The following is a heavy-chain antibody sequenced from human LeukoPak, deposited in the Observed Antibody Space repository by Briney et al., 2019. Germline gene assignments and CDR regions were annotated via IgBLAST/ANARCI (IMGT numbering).Heavy chain of an antibody. CDR2: ISSSSSTI. V-gene: IGHV3-48*04. Sequence: PGGSLRLSCAASGFTFSSYSMNWVRQAPGKGLEWVSYISSSSSTIYYADSVKGRFTISRDNAKNSLYLQMNSLRAEDTAVYYCARDNSGYSYGPPLDYWGQGTLVTVSS. D-gene: IGHD5-18*01. CDR1: GFTFSSYS. J-gene: IGHJ4*02. CDR3: ARDNSGYSYGPPLDY.